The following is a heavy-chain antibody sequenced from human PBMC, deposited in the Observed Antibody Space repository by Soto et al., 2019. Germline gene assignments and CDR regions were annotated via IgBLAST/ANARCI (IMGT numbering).Heavy chain of an antibody. CDR2: ISGSGGST. V-gene: IGHV3-23*01. J-gene: IGHJ4*02. CDR1: GFTFSSYA. Sequence: EVQLLESGGGLVQPGGSLRLSCAASGFTFSSYAMSWVRQAPGKGLEWVSAISGSGGSTYYADSVKGRFTISRDNPKNTLQLQMNSLRAEDTGVYYCAKGPFQLVGATRDWGQGTLVTVSA. D-gene: IGHD1-26*01. CDR3: AKGPFQLVGATRD.